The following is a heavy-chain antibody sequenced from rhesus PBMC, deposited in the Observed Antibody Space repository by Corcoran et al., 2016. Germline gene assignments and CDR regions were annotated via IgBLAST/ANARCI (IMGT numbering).Heavy chain of an antibody. CDR1: GSSISRTF. CDR2: IYGSGGST. D-gene: IGHD3-28*01. CDR3: VGRQNYYDSAYFRNRFDV. J-gene: IGHJ5-1*01. V-gene: IGHV4S2*01. Sequence: QVQLQESGPGLVKPSETLPLPCAVSGSSISRTFWRSIPQAPGQGPDWIGRIYGSGGSTDYNPSLKRRVTISIDTSKNQFYLKLRSVTAADTAVYFCVGRQNYYDSAYFRNRFDVWGAGIMVTVTS.